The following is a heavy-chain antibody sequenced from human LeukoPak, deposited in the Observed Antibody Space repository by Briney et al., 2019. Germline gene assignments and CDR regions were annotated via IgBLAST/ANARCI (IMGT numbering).Heavy chain of an antibody. CDR3: ARYVDTAMVTAY. CDR1: GGSISSTNW. V-gene: IGHV4-4*02. J-gene: IGHJ4*02. CDR2: IYHSGST. D-gene: IGHD5-18*01. Sequence: TSETLSLTCAVSGGSISSTNWWSWVRQPPGKGLEWIGEIYHSGSTNYNPSLKSRVTISVDKSKNQFSLEVSSVSAADTAVYYCARYVDTAMVTAYWGQGALVTVSS.